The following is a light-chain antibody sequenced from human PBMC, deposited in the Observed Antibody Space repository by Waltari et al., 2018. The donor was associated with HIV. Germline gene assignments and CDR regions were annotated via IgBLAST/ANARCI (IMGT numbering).Light chain of an antibody. V-gene: IGKV3-15*01. CDR2: GAS. CDR3: HQYNDWPYT. Sequence: MMQYPDTRPVSPGEGVTRTCRASQSVRTNVAWYQQRPGQAPRLLIYGASNRAAGFPARFTGGGSGTEFTLTISSLQSEDFAVYFCHQYNDWPYTFGQGTKLDIK. CDR1: QSVRTN. J-gene: IGKJ2*01.